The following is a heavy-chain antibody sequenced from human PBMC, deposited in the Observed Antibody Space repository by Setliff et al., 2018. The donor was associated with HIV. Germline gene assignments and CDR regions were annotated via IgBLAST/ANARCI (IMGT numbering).Heavy chain of an antibody. J-gene: IGHJ3*02. CDR1: GFRFSSYA. V-gene: IGHV3-7*05. Sequence: GGSLRLSCAASGFRFSSYAMTWARQAPGKGLEWVASIKQDGGEAHYVDSLKGRFTISRDNPKNSLYLQMNSLRAEDTAVYYCAKDPSITMTIVIITPSFDIWGQGTMVTVSS. CDR2: IKQDGGEA. D-gene: IGHD3-22*01. CDR3: AKDPSITMTIVIITPSFDI.